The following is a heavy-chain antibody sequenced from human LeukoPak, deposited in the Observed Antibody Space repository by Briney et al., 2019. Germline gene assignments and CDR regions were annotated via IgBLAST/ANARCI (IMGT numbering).Heavy chain of an antibody. Sequence: PSETLSLTCTVSSGSISSSGYYWGWIRQPPGKGLEWIGTIYYSGSTYYNPSLKSRVAISVDTSKNQFSLKLSSVTAADTAVYYCARSVGDPSDHWGQGTLVTVSS. J-gene: IGHJ4*02. CDR3: ARSVGDPSDH. CDR2: IYYSGST. D-gene: IGHD3-16*01. CDR1: SGSISSSGYY. V-gene: IGHV4-39*01.